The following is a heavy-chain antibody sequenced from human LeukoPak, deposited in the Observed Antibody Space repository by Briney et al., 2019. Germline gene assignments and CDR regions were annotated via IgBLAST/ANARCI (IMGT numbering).Heavy chain of an antibody. CDR2: IIPIFGTA. Sequence: SVKVSCKASGGTFSSYAISWVRQAPGQGLEWMGGIIPIFGTANYAQKFQGRVTITTDESTSTAYMELSSLRSEDTAVYYCATEGYCSSTSCYEGFDYWGQGTLVTVSS. CDR3: ATEGYCSSTSCYEGFDY. CDR1: GGTFSSYA. J-gene: IGHJ4*02. D-gene: IGHD2-2*01. V-gene: IGHV1-69*05.